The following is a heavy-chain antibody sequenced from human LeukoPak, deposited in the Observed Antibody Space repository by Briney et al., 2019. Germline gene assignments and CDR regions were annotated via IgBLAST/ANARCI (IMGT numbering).Heavy chain of an antibody. CDR3: ARDRIGFDAFDI. J-gene: IGHJ3*02. CDR2: IYYSGST. Sequence: SETLSLTCTVSGGSISSYYWSWIRQPPGKGLEWIGYIYYSGSTNYNPSLKSRVTISVDTSKNQFSLKLSSVTAADTAVYYCARDRIGFDAFDIWGQGTMVTVSS. CDR1: GGSISSYY. V-gene: IGHV4-59*01. D-gene: IGHD2/OR15-2a*01.